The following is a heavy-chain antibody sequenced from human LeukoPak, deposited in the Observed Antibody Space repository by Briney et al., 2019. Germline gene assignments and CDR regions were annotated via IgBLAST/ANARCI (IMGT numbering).Heavy chain of an antibody. J-gene: IGHJ1*01. CDR1: GFTFSSYA. CDR3: AKDATASPYFHWLHN. Sequence: PGGSLRLSCAASGFTFSSYAMTWVRQAPGKGLEWVAGISSGDRTFHAESVKGRFTISRDKSKDTLYLQINSLRAEDTAVYYCAKDATASPYFHWLHNWGQGAQVIVCS. D-gene: IGHD3-9*01. V-gene: IGHV3-23*01. CDR2: ISSGDRT.